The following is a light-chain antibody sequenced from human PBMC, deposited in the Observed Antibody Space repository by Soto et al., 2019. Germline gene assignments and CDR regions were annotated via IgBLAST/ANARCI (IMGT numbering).Light chain of an antibody. CDR3: QPYNSLWT. CDR2: EAA. CDR1: QTVRTW. J-gene: IGKJ1*01. V-gene: IGKV1-5*01. Sequence: QKSQIRSAGTARVSPRLSNTSRASQTVRTWIAWHQKNPVKATKRLTTEAAGLESGVPLRFSGSGTAAEFTLTISSLLTEDFATYYCQPYNSLWTIGEGTKVDIK.